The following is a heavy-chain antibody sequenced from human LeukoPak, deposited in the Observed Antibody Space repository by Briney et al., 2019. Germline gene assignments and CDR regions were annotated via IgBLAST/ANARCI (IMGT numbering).Heavy chain of an antibody. J-gene: IGHJ4*02. CDR2: INPNSGGT. V-gene: IGHV1-2*02. CDR1: GYTFTAYY. CDR3: ARGDIYWDY. Sequence: ASVRVSCKASGYTFTAYYIYWLRQAPGQGLDWMGWINPNSGGTNYAQNFQDRVSMTRDTSISTAYMELTNLRSDDTAVYYCARGDIYWDYWGQGTQATVSS.